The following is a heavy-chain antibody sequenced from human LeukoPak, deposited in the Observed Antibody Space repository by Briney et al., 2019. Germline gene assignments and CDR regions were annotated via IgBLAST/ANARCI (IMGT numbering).Heavy chain of an antibody. D-gene: IGHD4-23*01. CDR3: ARDHTVVPYFDY. Sequence: GGSLRLSCAASGFTFSSYAMHWVRQAPGKGLEWVAVISYDGSNKYYADSVKGRFTISRDNSKNTLYLQMNSLRAEDTAVYYCARDHTVVPYFDYWGQGTLVTVSS. J-gene: IGHJ4*02. V-gene: IGHV3-30-3*01. CDR1: GFTFSSYA. CDR2: ISYDGSNK.